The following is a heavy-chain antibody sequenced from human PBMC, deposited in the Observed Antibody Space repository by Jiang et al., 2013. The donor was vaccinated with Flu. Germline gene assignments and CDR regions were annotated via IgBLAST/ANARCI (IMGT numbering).Heavy chain of an antibody. CDR1: GYTLTELS. V-gene: IGHV1-24*01. Sequence: SGAEVKNPGASVKVSCKLSGYTLTELSIHWVRQAPGKGLEWLGHFDPEVGETFSAPNFQDRVIMTEDTRTDTGYMEPRSLTSEDTAVYYCATISGDIYTKFDYWGQGTLVTVSS. J-gene: IGHJ4*02. CDR3: ATISGDIYTKFDY. D-gene: IGHD3-10*01. CDR2: FDPEVGET.